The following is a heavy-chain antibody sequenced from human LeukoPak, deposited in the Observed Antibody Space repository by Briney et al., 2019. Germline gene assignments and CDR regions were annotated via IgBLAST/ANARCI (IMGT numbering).Heavy chain of an antibody. CDR3: ATQARGYFYY. Sequence: ASVKVSCKVSGYTLAQLAIHWVQQAPGKGLEWMGGFDPEDGETVYAQRFQDRVTMTEDTSTDTANMELTSLASEDTAVYYCATQARGYFYYWGQGTLVTVSS. CDR1: GYTLAQLA. J-gene: IGHJ4*02. CDR2: FDPEDGET. V-gene: IGHV1-24*01.